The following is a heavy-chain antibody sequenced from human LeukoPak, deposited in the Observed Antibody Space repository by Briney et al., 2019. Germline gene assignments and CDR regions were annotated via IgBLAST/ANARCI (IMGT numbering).Heavy chain of an antibody. CDR3: ARVGGYCSGGSCAYYFDY. Sequence: SVKVTCKASGGTFITYAISWVRQAPGQGLEWMGGIIPICGTANYAQKSHGRVKITADDSTSTAHMELNSQTYEDTAVYYCARVGGYCSGGSCAYYFDYWGQGTMVTVST. CDR1: GGTFITYA. V-gene: IGHV1-69*13. J-gene: IGHJ4*02. D-gene: IGHD2-15*01. CDR2: IIPICGTA.